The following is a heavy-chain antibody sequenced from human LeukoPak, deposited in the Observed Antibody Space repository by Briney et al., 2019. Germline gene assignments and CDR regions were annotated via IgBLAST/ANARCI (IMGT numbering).Heavy chain of an antibody. V-gene: IGHV1-69*01. Sequence: SVKVSCMASGGTFSSYAISWVRQAPGQGLEWMGGIIPIFGTANYAQKFQGRVTITADESTSTAYMELSSLRSEDTAVYYCARGLYSSSWYTDYWGQGTLVTVSS. CDR3: ARGLYSSSWYTDY. CDR2: IIPIFGTA. D-gene: IGHD6-13*01. J-gene: IGHJ4*02. CDR1: GGTFSSYA.